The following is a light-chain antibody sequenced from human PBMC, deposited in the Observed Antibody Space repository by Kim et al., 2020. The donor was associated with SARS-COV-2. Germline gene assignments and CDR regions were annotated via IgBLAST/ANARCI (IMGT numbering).Light chain of an antibody. Sequence: GKTVTISCTRSSGSIASNSVQWYQQRPGSAPTIMIYEDNQRPSGVPNRFSGSIDSSSNSASLTISGLQTEDEADYYCQSFHSSGYVFGTGTKVTVL. CDR1: SGSIASNS. J-gene: IGLJ1*01. CDR3: QSFHSSGYV. V-gene: IGLV6-57*03. CDR2: EDN.